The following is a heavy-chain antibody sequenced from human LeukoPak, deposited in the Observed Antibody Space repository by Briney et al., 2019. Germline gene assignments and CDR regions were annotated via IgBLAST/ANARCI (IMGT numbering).Heavy chain of an antibody. CDR1: GGTFSSYA. J-gene: IGHJ4*02. CDR3: ARDYYDSSGYYL. Sequence: ASVKVSCKASGGTFSSYAISWVRQAPGQGLEWMGRIIPIFGTANYAQKFQGRVTITTDESTSTAYMELGSLRSEDTAVYYCARDYYDSSGYYLWGQGTLVTVSS. V-gene: IGHV1-69*05. CDR2: IIPIFGTA. D-gene: IGHD3-22*01.